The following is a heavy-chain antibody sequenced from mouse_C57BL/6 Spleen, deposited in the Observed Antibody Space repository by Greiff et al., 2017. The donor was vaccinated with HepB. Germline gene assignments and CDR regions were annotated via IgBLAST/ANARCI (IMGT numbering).Heavy chain of an antibody. J-gene: IGHJ4*01. V-gene: IGHV1-81*01. CDR1: GYTFTSYG. Sequence: VQLQESGAELARPGASVKLSCKASGYTFTSYGISWVKQRTGQGLEWIGEIYPRSGNTYYNEKFKGKATLTADKSSSTAYMELRSLTSEDSAVYFCARGDGYYDYAMDYWGQGTSVTVSS. D-gene: IGHD2-3*01. CDR2: IYPRSGNT. CDR3: ARGDGYYDYAMDY.